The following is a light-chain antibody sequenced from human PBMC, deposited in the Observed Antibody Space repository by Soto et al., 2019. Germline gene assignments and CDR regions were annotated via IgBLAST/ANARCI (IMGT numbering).Light chain of an antibody. J-gene: IGLJ2*01. CDR3: SSYTNSSTVV. CDR2: EVS. CDR1: SSDVGAYGY. V-gene: IGLV2-14*01. Sequence: QSALTQPASVSGSPGQSITISCTGTSSDVGAYGYVSWYQQHPGKAPKLMIYEVSYRPSGVSNRFSGSKSGNAASLTISGLQAEDEAAYYCSSYTNSSTVVFGGGTKLTAL.